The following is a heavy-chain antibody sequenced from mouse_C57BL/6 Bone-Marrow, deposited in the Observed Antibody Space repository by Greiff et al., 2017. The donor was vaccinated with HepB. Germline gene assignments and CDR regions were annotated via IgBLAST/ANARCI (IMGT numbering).Heavy chain of an antibody. CDR1: GFTFSSYG. CDR2: ISSGGSYT. D-gene: IGHD2-3*01. CDR3: ARRWLLRGTDYAMDY. Sequence: EVQLVESGGDLVKPGGSLKLSCAASGFTFSSYGMSWVRQTPDKRLEWVATISSGGSYTYYPDSVKGRFTISRDNAKNTLYLQMSSLKSEDTAMYYCARRWLLRGTDYAMDYWGQGTSVTVSS. J-gene: IGHJ4*01. V-gene: IGHV5-6*01.